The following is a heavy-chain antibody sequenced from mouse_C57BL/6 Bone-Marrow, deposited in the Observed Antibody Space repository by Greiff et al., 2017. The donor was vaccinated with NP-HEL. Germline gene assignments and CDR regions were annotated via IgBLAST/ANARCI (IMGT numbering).Heavy chain of an antibody. V-gene: IGHV1-19*01. CDR3: ARSPNYYGSSSFAY. CDR1: GYTFTDYY. D-gene: IGHD1-1*01. J-gene: IGHJ3*01. CDR2: INPYNGGT. Sequence: VQLQQSGPVLVKPGASVKMSCKASGYTFTDYYMNWVKQSHGKSLEWIGVINPYNGGTSYNQKFKGKATLTVDKSSSTAYMELNSLTSEDSAVYYCARSPNYYGSSSFAYWGQGTLVTVSA.